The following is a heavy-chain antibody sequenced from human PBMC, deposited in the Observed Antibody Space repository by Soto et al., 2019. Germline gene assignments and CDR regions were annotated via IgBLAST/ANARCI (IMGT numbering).Heavy chain of an antibody. CDR1: GFTFSSYS. CDR2: ISSSSSYI. J-gene: IGHJ4*02. CDR3: ARDQDRGFSLDY. V-gene: IGHV3-21*01. Sequence: EVQLVESGGGLVKPGGSLRLSCAASGFTFSSYSMNWVRQAPGKGLEWVSSISSSSSYIYYADSVKGRFTISRDNAKNSLYLQMNSLRAEDTAVYYCARDQDRGFSLDYWGQGTLVTVSS.